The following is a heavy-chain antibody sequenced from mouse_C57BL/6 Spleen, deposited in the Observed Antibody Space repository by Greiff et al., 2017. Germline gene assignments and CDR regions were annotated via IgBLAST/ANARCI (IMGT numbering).Heavy chain of an antibody. J-gene: IGHJ4*01. V-gene: IGHV3-6*01. D-gene: IGHD1-1*01. CDR2: ISYDGSN. CDR1: GYSITSGYY. Sequence: EVKLMESGPGLVKPSQSLSLTCSVTGYSITSGYYWNWIRQFPGNKLEWMGYISYDGSNNYNPSLKNRISITRDTSKNQFFLKLNSVTTEDTATYYCASGSRHYAMDYWGQGTSVTVSS. CDR3: ASGSRHYAMDY.